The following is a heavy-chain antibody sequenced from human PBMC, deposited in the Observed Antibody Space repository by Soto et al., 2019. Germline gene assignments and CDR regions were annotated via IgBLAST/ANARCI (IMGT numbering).Heavy chain of an antibody. Sequence: EVQLLESGGTLVQPGGSLTLSCAASGFTFSTYAMAWVRQAPGKGLEWVSGVSASGLNTDYADPVKGRFYISRDNSKNTVSLHMNSLRAEATALYYFAKDRPRRTSGYFFEYWGQGTPVTVSS. CDR3: AKDRPRRTSGYFFEY. CDR1: GFTFSTYA. CDR2: VSASGLNT. D-gene: IGHD1-1*01. V-gene: IGHV3-23*01. J-gene: IGHJ4*02.